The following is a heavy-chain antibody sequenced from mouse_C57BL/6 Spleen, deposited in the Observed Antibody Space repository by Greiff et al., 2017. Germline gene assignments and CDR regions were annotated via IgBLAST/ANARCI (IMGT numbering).Heavy chain of an antibody. V-gene: IGHV5-4*01. CDR3: ARDKGDYDYEAWFAY. Sequence: EVQGVESGGGLVKPGGSLKLSCAASGFTFSSYAMSWVRQTPEKRLEWVATISDGGSYTYYPDNVKGRFTISRDNAKNNLYLQMSHLESEDTAMYYCARDKGDYDYEAWFAYWGQGTLVTVSA. D-gene: IGHD2-4*01. CDR2: ISDGGSYT. CDR1: GFTFSSYA. J-gene: IGHJ3*01.